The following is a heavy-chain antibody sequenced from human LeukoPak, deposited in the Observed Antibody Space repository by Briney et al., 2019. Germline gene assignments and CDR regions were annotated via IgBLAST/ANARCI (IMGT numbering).Heavy chain of an antibody. CDR1: GFSFSNSG. CDR2: ISGSGNT. CDR3: AKVMGRELRLYYFDY. D-gene: IGHD2-8*01. J-gene: IGHJ4*02. Sequence: GGSLRLSCAASGFSFSNSGMSWVRQAPGKGLEWVSTISGSGNTYYADSVKGRFTISRDNSKNTLYLRMNSLRAEDTAVYYCAKVMGRELRLYYFDYWGQGTLVTVSS. V-gene: IGHV3-23*01.